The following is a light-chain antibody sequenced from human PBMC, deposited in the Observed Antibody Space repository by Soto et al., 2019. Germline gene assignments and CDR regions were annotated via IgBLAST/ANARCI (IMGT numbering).Light chain of an antibody. CDR1: QNISTR. V-gene: IGKV1-5*03. J-gene: IGKJ1*01. CDR3: QQYNSYSRT. Sequence: DIQMTQSPATLSASVGDRVTITCRASQNISTRLAWYQQRAGKAPKLLISKAPTIETGKPYRLSRSGAGTVFTLTISSLQPDDFATYYCQQYNSYSRTFGQGAKVDTK. CDR2: KAP.